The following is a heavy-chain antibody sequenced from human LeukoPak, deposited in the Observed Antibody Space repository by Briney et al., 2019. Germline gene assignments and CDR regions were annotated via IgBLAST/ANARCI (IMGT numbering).Heavy chain of an antibody. CDR2: INPSGGAT. Sequence: ASVKVSCKASGYTFTSYYMHWVRQAPGQGLEWMGIINPSGGATSYAQKFQGRVTMTRDTSTSTVYMELSSLRSEDTAVYYCAKDRYDYGDYGWYFDLWGRGTLVTVSS. V-gene: IGHV1-46*01. D-gene: IGHD4-17*01. CDR3: AKDRYDYGDYGWYFDL. J-gene: IGHJ2*01. CDR1: GYTFTSYY.